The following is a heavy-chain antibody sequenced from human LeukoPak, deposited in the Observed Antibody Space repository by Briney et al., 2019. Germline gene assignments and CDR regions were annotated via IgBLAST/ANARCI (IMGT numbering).Heavy chain of an antibody. V-gene: IGHV1-69*13. D-gene: IGHD2-2*01. CDR1: GGTFISYA. Sequence: SVKVSCKASGGTFISYAISWVRQAPGQGLEWMGGIIPIFGTANYAQKFQGRVTITADESTSTAYMELSSLRSEDTAVYYCARAQGYCSSTSCYGYYYMDVWGKGTTVTISS. J-gene: IGHJ6*03. CDR3: ARAQGYCSSTSCYGYYYMDV. CDR2: IIPIFGTA.